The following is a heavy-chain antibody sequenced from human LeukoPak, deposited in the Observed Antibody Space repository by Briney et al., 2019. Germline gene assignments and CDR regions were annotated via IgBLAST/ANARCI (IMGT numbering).Heavy chain of an antibody. CDR1: GFTFSSYS. CDR3: ARDPKLLWFGELGYNWFDP. CDR2: ISSSSTI. V-gene: IGHV3-48*04. D-gene: IGHD3-10*01. J-gene: IGHJ5*02. Sequence: GGSLRLSCAASGFTFSSYSMNWVRQAPGKGLEWVSYISSSSTIYYADSVKGRFTISRDNAKNSLYLQMNSLRAEDTAVYYCARDPKLLWFGELGYNWFDPWGQGTLVTVSS.